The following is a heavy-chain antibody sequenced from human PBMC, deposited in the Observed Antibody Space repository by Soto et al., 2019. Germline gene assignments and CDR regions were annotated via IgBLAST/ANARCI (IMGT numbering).Heavy chain of an antibody. CDR3: ALRLGDPGRLYFDY. D-gene: IGHD3-16*01. CDR1: GGSISSGGYY. Sequence: SETLSLTCTVSGGSISSGGYYWSWIRQHPGKGLEWIGYIYYSGSTYYNPSLKSRVIISVDTSKNQFSLKLSSVTAADTAVYYCALRLGDPGRLYFDYWGQGTLVTV. V-gene: IGHV4-31*03. J-gene: IGHJ4*02. CDR2: IYYSGST.